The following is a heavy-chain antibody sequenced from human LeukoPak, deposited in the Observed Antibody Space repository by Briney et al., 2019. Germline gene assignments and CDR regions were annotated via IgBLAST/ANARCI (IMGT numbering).Heavy chain of an antibody. D-gene: IGHD7-27*01. Sequence: PGGSLRLSCAASGFTFTSYVMHWVRQAPGKGLEWVAVISFDGSNKYYADSVKGRFTISGDSSKNTLYLQMSSLRAEDTAMYYCARESYWGSSLKGFDSWGQGTLVTVSS. J-gene: IGHJ4*02. CDR1: GFTFTSYV. CDR3: ARESYWGSSLKGFDS. V-gene: IGHV3-30*03. CDR2: ISFDGSNK.